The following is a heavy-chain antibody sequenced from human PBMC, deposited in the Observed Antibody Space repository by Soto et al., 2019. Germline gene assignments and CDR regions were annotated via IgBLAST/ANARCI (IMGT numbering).Heavy chain of an antibody. D-gene: IGHD1-1*01. V-gene: IGHV4-39*01. CDR3: ARSTGVSHFDY. J-gene: IGHJ4*02. CDR1: GGSISSSSYY. CDR2: IYYSGST. Sequence: SXTLSLTCTVSGGSISSSSYYWCWIRQPPGKGLEWIGSIYYSGSTYYNPSLKSRVTISVDTSKNQFSLKLSSVTAADTAVYYCARSTGVSHFDYWGQGTLVTVSS.